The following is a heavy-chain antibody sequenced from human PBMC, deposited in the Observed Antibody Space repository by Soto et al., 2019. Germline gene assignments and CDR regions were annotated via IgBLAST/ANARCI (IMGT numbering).Heavy chain of an antibody. CDR2: ISSSSSYI. V-gene: IGHV3-21*01. J-gene: IGHJ5*02. D-gene: IGHD2-2*03. Sequence: GGSLRLSCAASGFTFSSYSMNWVRQAPGKGLEWVSSISSSSSYIYYADSVKGRFTISRDNAKNSLYLQMNSLRAEDTAVYYCARGGASSLDIVVVPAATPPWFDPWGQGTLVTVSS. CDR3: ARGGASSLDIVVVPAATPPWFDP. CDR1: GFTFSSYS.